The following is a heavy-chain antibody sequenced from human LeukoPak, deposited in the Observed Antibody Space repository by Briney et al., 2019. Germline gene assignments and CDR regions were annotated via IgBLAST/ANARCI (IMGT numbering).Heavy chain of an antibody. V-gene: IGHV3-23*01. Sequence: TGGSLRLSCTASGFTFSNYAMSWVRQTPGKGLEWVSGIGSDGGGTAYADSVKGRFTISRDNSKNMLYLQTNSLRVEDTAIYYCAKKSEGPYPFDFWGQGTLVTVSS. CDR3: AKKSEGPYPFDF. CDR2: IGSDGGGT. J-gene: IGHJ4*02. CDR1: GFTFSNYA.